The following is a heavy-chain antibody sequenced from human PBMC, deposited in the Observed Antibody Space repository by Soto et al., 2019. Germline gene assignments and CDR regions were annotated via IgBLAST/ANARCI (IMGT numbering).Heavy chain of an antibody. Sequence: ASVKDSCPASGDIFTEYHIHLLRQPPVQGLEWMGTVNSSGGHTTDAQLLLGRVTMTRDTFTSTLYMELTSLTSDDTSIYYCAREGHVGGVTAALDYWGQGTLVTVS. V-gene: IGHV1-46*01. D-gene: IGHD2-21*02. CDR1: GDIFTEYH. CDR2: VNSSGGHT. CDR3: AREGHVGGVTAALDY. J-gene: IGHJ4*02.